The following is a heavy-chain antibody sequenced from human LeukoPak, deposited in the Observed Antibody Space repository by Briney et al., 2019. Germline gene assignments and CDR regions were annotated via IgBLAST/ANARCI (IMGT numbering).Heavy chain of an antibody. V-gene: IGHV3-23*01. CDR2: ISGSGGST. J-gene: IGHJ4*02. CDR3: AKTVSGRYCSSTSCYIPFDY. Sequence: GGSLRLSCAASGFTFSSYAMSWVRQAPGKGLEWVSAISGSGGSTYYADSVKGRFTISRDNSKNTLYLQMSSLRAEDTAVYYCAKTVSGRYCSSTSCYIPFDYWGQGTLVTVSS. CDR1: GFTFSSYA. D-gene: IGHD2-2*02.